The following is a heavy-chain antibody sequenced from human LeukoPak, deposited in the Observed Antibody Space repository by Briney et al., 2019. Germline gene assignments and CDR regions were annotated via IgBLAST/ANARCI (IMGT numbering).Heavy chain of an antibody. CDR3: ARDEVGAPPIDY. CDR1: GFTFSSYW. Sequence: GGSLRLSCAASGFTFSSYWMHWVRQTPGKGLVWIANIRGDGSLFGYADSVKGRFTISRDNAKNTLYLHMNGLRAEDTAVYYCARDEVGAPPIDYWGQGTLVTVSS. J-gene: IGHJ4*02. D-gene: IGHD1-26*01. CDR2: IRGDGSLF. V-gene: IGHV3-74*01.